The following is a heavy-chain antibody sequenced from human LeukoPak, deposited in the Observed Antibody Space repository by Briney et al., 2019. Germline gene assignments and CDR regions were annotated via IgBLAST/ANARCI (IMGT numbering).Heavy chain of an antibody. J-gene: IGHJ4*02. CDR3: ARVSGYDWESFYDY. CDR1: SGSISTSNYY. Sequence: TLSLTCTVSSGSISTSNYYWGWVRQPPGKALEWIGNIFYSGSTYYSPSLKSRVTISVDTSKNQFSLKLSSVTAADTAVYYCARVSGYDWESFYDYWGQGTLVTVSS. D-gene: IGHD5-12*01. V-gene: IGHV4-39*07. CDR2: IFYSGST.